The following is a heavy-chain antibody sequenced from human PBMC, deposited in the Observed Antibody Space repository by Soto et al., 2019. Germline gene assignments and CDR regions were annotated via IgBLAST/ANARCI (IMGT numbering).Heavy chain of an antibody. CDR3: AREGGSGNYRYYAMDV. D-gene: IGHD3-10*01. J-gene: IGHJ6*02. V-gene: IGHV1-69*12. Sequence: QVQLVQSGAEVKKPGSSVKVSCKASGGTFSSYAISWVRQAPGQGLEWMGGIIPIFGTANYAQKFQGRVTITADESTSTAYMELRSLRSGDTAVYYCAREGGSGNYRYYAMDVWGQGTTVTVSS. CDR2: IIPIFGTA. CDR1: GGTFSSYA.